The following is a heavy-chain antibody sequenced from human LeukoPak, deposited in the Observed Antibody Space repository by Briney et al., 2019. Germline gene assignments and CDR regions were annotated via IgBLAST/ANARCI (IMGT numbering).Heavy chain of an antibody. Sequence: PGGSLRLSCVASGFTFSNYGMHWVRQAPGKGLEWVAFIRYDGSNKYYADSVKGRFTISRDNSKNTLYLQMNSLRAEDTAVYYCARDYYGSGSYPNDAFDIWGQGTMVTVSS. V-gene: IGHV3-30*02. CDR1: GFTFSNYG. J-gene: IGHJ3*02. D-gene: IGHD3-10*01. CDR2: IRYDGSNK. CDR3: ARDYYGSGSYPNDAFDI.